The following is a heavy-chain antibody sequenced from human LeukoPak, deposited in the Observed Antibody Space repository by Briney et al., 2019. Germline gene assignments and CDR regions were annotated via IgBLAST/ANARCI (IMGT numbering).Heavy chain of an antibody. CDR3: ARGGGMAAMDPFDY. CDR2: IKQDGSEK. V-gene: IGHV3-7*01. D-gene: IGHD5-18*01. Sequence: PGGSLRLSCAASGFTFSSYWMSWVRQAPGKGLEWVANIKQDGSEKYYVDSVKGRFTISRDNAKNSLYLQMNSLRAEDTAVYYCARGGGMAAMDPFDYWGQGTLVTVSS. J-gene: IGHJ4*02. CDR1: GFTFSSYW.